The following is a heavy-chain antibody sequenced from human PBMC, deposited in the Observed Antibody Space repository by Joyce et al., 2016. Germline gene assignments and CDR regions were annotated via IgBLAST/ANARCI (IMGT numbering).Heavy chain of an antibody. CDR2: ISWDGGST. Sequence: EVQLVESGGVVVQPGGSLRLSCAASGFTFDDYTMHWVRQAPGKGLEWVFLISWDGGSTYYAYSVKGRFTISRDNSKNSLYLQMNSLRTEDTALYYCAKDRGGFGVVISSYLDYWGQGTLVTVSS. J-gene: IGHJ4*02. V-gene: IGHV3-43*01. D-gene: IGHD3-3*01. CDR3: AKDRGGFGVVISSYLDY. CDR1: GFTFDDYT.